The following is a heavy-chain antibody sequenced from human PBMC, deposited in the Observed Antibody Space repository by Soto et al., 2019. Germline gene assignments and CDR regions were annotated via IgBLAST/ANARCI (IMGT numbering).Heavy chain of an antibody. CDR1: GGSISSYY. D-gene: IGHD6-19*01. CDR3: ARWSSSGFWFDP. Sequence: QVQLQESGPGLVKPSETLSLTCTVSGGSISSYYWSWIRQPPGKGLEWIGYIYYSGSTNYNPSLKSRLTISVDTSKNQFSLKLSSVTAADTAVYYCARWSSSGFWFDPWGQGTLVTVSS. CDR2: IYYSGST. J-gene: IGHJ5*02. V-gene: IGHV4-59*08.